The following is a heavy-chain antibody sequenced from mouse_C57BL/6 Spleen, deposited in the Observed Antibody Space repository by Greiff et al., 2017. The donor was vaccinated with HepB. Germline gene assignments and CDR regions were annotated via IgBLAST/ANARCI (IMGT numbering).Heavy chain of an antibody. CDR1: GFSLTSYG. V-gene: IGHV2-2*01. CDR2: IWSGGST. Sequence: VKLMESGPGLVQPSQSLSITCTVSGFSLTSYGVHWVRQSPGKGLEWLGVIWSGGSTDYNAAFISRLSISKDNSKSQVFFKMNSLQADDTAIYYCARNGGTTVEDLDYWGQGTTLTVSS. D-gene: IGHD1-1*01. CDR3: ARNGGTTVEDLDY. J-gene: IGHJ2*01.